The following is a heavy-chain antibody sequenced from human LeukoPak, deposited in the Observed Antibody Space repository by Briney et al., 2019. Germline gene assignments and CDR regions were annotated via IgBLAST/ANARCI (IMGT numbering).Heavy chain of an antibody. CDR1: GYSISSGYY. CDR2: IYHSGST. CDR3: ARVASGSCFDY. J-gene: IGHJ4*02. D-gene: IGHD1-26*01. Sequence: SETLSLTCTVSGYSISSGYYWGWIRQPPGKGLEWIGSIYHSGSTYYNPSLKSRVTISVDTSKNQFSLKLSSVTAADTAVYYCARVASGSCFDYWGQGTLVTVSS. V-gene: IGHV4-38-2*02.